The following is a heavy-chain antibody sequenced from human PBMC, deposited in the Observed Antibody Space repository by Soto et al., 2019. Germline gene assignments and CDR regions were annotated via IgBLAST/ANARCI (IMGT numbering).Heavy chain of an antibody. CDR3: ASTIAVADPKRQLLTPFDP. CDR1: GFTFSSYG. D-gene: IGHD6-19*01. Sequence: GGSLRLSCAASGFTFSSYGMHWVRQAPGKGLEWVAVISYDGSNKYYADSVKGRFTISRDNSKNTLYLQMNSLRAEDTAVYYCASTIAVADPKRQLLTPFDPWGQGTLVTVSS. J-gene: IGHJ4*01. CDR2: ISYDGSNK. V-gene: IGHV3-30*03.